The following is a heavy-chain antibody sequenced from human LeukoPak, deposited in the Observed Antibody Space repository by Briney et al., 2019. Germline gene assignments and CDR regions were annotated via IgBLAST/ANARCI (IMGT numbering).Heavy chain of an antibody. CDR3: ARQREGSGSRWDWFDP. CDR1: GGSISSSSYY. V-gene: IGHV4-39*01. Sequence: SETLSLTCTVSGGSISSSSYYWGWIRQPPGKGLEWIGSIYYSGSTNYNPSLKSRVTTSVDTSKNQFSLKLSSVTAADTAVYYCARQREGSGSRWDWFDPWGQGTLVTVSS. CDR2: IYYSGST. D-gene: IGHD3-10*01. J-gene: IGHJ5*02.